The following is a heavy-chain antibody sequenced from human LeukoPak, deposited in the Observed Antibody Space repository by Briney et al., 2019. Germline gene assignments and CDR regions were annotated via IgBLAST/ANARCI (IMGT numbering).Heavy chain of an antibody. D-gene: IGHD6-19*01. J-gene: IGHJ5*02. CDR3: ATQGQWLVGEDWFDP. V-gene: IGHV1-2*02. CDR1: GYTFTGYY. CDR2: INPNSGGT. Sequence: ASVKVSCKASGYTFTGYYMHWVRQAPGQGLEWMGWINPNSGGTNYAQKFQGRVTMTRDTSISTAYMELSRLRSDDTAVYYCATQGQWLVGEDWFDPWGQGTLVTVSS.